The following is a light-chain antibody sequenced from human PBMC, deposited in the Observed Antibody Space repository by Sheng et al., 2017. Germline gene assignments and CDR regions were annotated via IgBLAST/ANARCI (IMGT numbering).Light chain of an antibody. CDR2: GAS. CDR3: QQFGSSPVT. J-gene: IGKJ1*01. CDR1: QSVTSNY. Sequence: EIVLTQSPGTLSLSPGERATLSCRASQSVTSNYLAWYQQKPGQAPRLLIYGASGRATGIPDRFSGSGSGTDFTLTIRRLEPEDFAVYYCQQFGSSPVTFGRGTKVEIK. V-gene: IGKV3-20*01.